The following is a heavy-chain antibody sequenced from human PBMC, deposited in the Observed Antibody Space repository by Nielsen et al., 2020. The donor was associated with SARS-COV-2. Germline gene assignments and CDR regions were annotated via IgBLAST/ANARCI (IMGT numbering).Heavy chain of an antibody. CDR3: ATSHDYGEVDY. CDR1: GFTFSSYW. J-gene: IGHJ4*02. Sequence: GESLKISCAASGFTFSSYWMSWVRQAPGKGLEWVANIKQDGSEKYYVDSVKGRFTISRDNAKNSLYLQMNSLRAEDTALYYCATSHDYGEVDYWGQGTLVSVSS. V-gene: IGHV3-7*03. CDR2: IKQDGSEK. D-gene: IGHD4-17*01.